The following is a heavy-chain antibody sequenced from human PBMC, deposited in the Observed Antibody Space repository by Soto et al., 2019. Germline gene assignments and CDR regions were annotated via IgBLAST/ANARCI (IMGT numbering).Heavy chain of an antibody. CDR3: AKPPRPVVPAAMGSYYYYYMDV. CDR2: ISGSGGST. J-gene: IGHJ6*03. Sequence: GGSLRLSCAASGFTFSSYAMSWVRQAPGKGLEWVSAISGSGGSTYYADSVKGRFTISRDNSKNTLYLQMNSLRAEETAVYYCAKPPRPVVPAAMGSYYYYYMDVWGKGTTVTVSS. CDR1: GFTFSSYA. V-gene: IGHV3-23*01. D-gene: IGHD2-2*01.